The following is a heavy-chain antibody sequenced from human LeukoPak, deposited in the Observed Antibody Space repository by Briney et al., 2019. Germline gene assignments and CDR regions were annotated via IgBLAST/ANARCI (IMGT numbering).Heavy chain of an antibody. D-gene: IGHD3-22*01. Sequence: PGGSLRLSCAASGFTFSSYWMSWVRQAPGKGLEWVANIKQDGSEKYYVDSVKGRFTISRDKAKNSLYLQMNSLRAEDTAVYYCARSLDYYDSSGCPYWVQGTLVTVSS. CDR1: GFTFSSYW. CDR3: ARSLDYYDSSGCPY. CDR2: IKQDGSEK. J-gene: IGHJ4*02. V-gene: IGHV3-7*01.